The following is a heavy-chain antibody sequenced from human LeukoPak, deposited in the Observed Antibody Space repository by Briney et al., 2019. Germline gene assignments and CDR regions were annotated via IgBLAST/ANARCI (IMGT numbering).Heavy chain of an antibody. CDR3: ARSGRGHVYGFFDY. Sequence: GASVKVSCKASGYTFSGYYMHGVRQAPGQGLEWMGWVNTHTGATNYAQKFQGAVTTTRDTSISTACMELSRPRSDDTAMYYCARSGRGHVYGFFDYWGQGTLVTVSS. CDR1: GYTFSGYY. V-gene: IGHV1-2*02. J-gene: IGHJ4*02. CDR2: VNTHTGAT. D-gene: IGHD3-10*01.